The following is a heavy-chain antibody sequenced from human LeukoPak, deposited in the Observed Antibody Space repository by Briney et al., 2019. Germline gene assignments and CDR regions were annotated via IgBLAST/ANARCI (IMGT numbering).Heavy chain of an antibody. CDR2: IYYSGST. Sequence: SETLSLACTVSGGSISSYYWSWIRQPPGKGLEWIGYIYYSGSTNYNPSLKSRVTISVDTSKNQFSLKLTSVTAADTAVYYCARGLTYYFDSSGYYVTDAFDIWGQGTMVTVSS. CDR1: GGSISSYY. D-gene: IGHD3-22*01. V-gene: IGHV4-59*01. CDR3: ARGLTYYFDSSGYYVTDAFDI. J-gene: IGHJ3*02.